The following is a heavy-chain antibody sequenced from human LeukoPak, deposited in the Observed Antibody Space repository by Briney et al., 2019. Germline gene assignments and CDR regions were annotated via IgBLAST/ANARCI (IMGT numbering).Heavy chain of an antibody. D-gene: IGHD6-13*01. Sequence: PGGSLRLSCAASGFTFSNAWMNWVRQAPGKGLEWVAVIWYDGSNKYYADSVKGRFTISRDNSKNTLYLQMNSLRAEDTAVYYCARSLRQQLAVGYWGQGTLVTVSS. J-gene: IGHJ4*02. CDR2: IWYDGSNK. V-gene: IGHV3-33*08. CDR1: GFTFSNAW. CDR3: ARSLRQQLAVGY.